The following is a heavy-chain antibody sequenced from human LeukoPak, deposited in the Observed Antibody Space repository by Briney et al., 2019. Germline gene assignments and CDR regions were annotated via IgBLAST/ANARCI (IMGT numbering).Heavy chain of an antibody. V-gene: IGHV3-74*01. CDR3: ARVKGVYYFDY. J-gene: IGHJ4*02. D-gene: IGHD3-10*01. CDR2: INSDGSST. Sequence: GGSLRLSCAASGFTFDDYAMHWVRQAPGKGLEWVSGINSDGSSTSYADSVKGRFTISRDNAKNTLYLQMNSLRAEDTAVYYCARVKGVYYFDYWGQGTLVTVSS. CDR1: GFTFDDYA.